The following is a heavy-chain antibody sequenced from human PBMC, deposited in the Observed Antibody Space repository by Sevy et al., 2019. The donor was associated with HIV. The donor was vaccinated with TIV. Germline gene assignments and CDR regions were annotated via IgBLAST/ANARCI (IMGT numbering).Heavy chain of an antibody. V-gene: IGHV3-11*01. CDR2: ISSSGSTI. CDR3: ARVGMEGRRGYSADF. J-gene: IGHJ4*02. D-gene: IGHD3-22*01. Sequence: GGSLRLSCAASGFTFSDYYMSWVRQAPGKGLEWVAYISSSGSTIYYADSVKGRFTISRDNAKNAMYLQMNSLRAEDTDVYYCARVGMEGRRGYSADFWGQGTLVTVSS. CDR1: GFTFSDYY.